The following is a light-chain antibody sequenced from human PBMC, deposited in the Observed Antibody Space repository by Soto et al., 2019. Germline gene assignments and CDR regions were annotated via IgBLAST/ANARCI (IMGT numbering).Light chain of an antibody. CDR1: QSVRSN. J-gene: IGKJ2*01. CDR3: QQYNDWPGT. CDR2: GAS. V-gene: IGKV3-15*01. Sequence: EIVMTQSPGTLSVSPGERATLSCRASQSVRSNLAWYQQKPGQAPRLLIYGASTRATGIPARFSGSVSGTELTLTISSLQSEDFAVYYCQQYNDWPGTFGQGTTLEVK.